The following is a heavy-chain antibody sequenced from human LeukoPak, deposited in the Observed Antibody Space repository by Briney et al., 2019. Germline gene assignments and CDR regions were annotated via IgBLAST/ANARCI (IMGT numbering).Heavy chain of an antibody. J-gene: IGHJ4*02. V-gene: IGHV4-4*09. CDR2: IYTSGST. D-gene: IGHD2-2*01. CDR3: ARLSVVVPAGKYYFDY. CDR1: GGSISSYY. Sequence: SETLSLTCTVSGGSISSYYWSWIRQPPGKGLEWIGYIYTSGSTNYNPSLKSRVTISVDTSKNQFSLKLSSVTAADTAVYYCARLSVVVPAGKYYFDYWGQGTLVTVSS.